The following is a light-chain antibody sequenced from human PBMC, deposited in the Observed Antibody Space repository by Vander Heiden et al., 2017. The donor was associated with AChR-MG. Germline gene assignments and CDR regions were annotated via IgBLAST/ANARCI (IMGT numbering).Light chain of an antibody. CDR3: QQTDSPLYT. CDR1: QSISTS. J-gene: IGKJ2*01. Sequence: GDRVTITCRASQSISTSLNWYQQTPGKGPKLLIYAASSLQTGVPSRFSGSGSGTDFTLTINSLQPEDFATYFCQQTDSPLYTFGQGTKLETK. CDR2: AAS. V-gene: IGKV1-39*01.